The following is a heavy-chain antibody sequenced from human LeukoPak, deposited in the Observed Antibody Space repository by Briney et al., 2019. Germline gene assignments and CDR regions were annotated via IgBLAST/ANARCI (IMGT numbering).Heavy chain of an antibody. J-gene: IGHJ4*02. D-gene: IGHD3-10*01. V-gene: IGHV1-3*01. CDR2: INAGNGNT. Sequence: ASVKVSCKASGYTFTSYAMHWVRQAPGQRHEWMGWINAGNGNTKYSQKFQGRVTITRDTSASTAYMELSSLRSEDTAVYYCARDGVLLWFGELWTPAYYFDYWGQGTLVTVSS. CDR1: GYTFTSYA. CDR3: ARDGVLLWFGELWTPAYYFDY.